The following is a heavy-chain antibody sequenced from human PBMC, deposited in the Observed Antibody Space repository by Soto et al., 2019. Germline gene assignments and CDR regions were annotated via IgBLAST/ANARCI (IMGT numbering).Heavy chain of an antibody. CDR3: TSCYVSPAFDI. Sequence: GGSLRLSXATSGFTFSNAWMSWARQAPGKGLEWVGRIKSKTDGGTTNYAAPVKGRFTISRDDSKNTLYLQMNSLKTEDTAVYYCTSCYVSPAFDIWGQGTMVTVSS. J-gene: IGHJ3*02. V-gene: IGHV3-15*01. CDR1: GFTFSNAW. D-gene: IGHD2-2*01. CDR2: IKSKTDGGTT.